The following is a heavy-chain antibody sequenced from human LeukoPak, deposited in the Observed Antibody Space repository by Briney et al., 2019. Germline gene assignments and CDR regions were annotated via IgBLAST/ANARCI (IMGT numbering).Heavy chain of an antibody. CDR3: ARDFYYGSGSYYSLAWDY. V-gene: IGHV3-66*01. Sequence: PGGSLRLSCAASGFTFSSYEMNWVRQAPGKGLEWVSVIYSGGSTYYADSVKGRFTISRDNSKNTLYLQMNSLRAEDTAVYYCARDFYYGSGSYYSLAWDYWGQGTLVTVSS. J-gene: IGHJ4*02. D-gene: IGHD3-10*01. CDR2: IYSGGST. CDR1: GFTFSSYE.